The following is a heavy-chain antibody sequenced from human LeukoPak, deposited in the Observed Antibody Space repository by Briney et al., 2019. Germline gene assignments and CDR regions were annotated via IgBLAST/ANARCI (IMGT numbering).Heavy chain of an antibody. CDR3: AVGTGDLNY. J-gene: IGHJ4*02. D-gene: IGHD7-27*01. Sequence: PGGSLRLSCAASGFPFSSYAMSWVRQAPGKGLEWVSVIYSGGSTYYPDSVKGRFTISRDNSKNTLYLQMNSRRAEDTAVYYCAVGTGDLNYWGQGTLVTVSS. V-gene: IGHV3-66*02. CDR1: GFPFSSYA. CDR2: IYSGGST.